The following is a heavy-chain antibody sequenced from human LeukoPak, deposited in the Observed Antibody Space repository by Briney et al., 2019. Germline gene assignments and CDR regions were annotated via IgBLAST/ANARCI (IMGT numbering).Heavy chain of an antibody. D-gene: IGHD5-18*01. Sequence: GGSLRLSCAASGFTFNTYAMSWVRQAPGMGLEWVSAIKSDGKTHYADSVKGRFTISRDNSKNTLYLQMNSLRAEDTAVYYCAKQGAMVYYYYMDVWGKGTTVTVSS. V-gene: IGHV3-23*01. CDR2: IKSDGKT. J-gene: IGHJ6*03. CDR3: AKQGAMVYYYYMDV. CDR1: GFTFNTYA.